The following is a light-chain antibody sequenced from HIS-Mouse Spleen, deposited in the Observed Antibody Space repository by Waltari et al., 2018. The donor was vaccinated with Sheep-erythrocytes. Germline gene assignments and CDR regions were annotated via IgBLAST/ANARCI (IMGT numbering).Light chain of an antibody. Sequence: SYELTQPPSVSVSPGQTARITCSGDALPKKYAYWYQQKSGQAPVPVIYEDNKRPSGIPWRFSGSSSGTLATLTISGAQVEDEADYYCYSTDSSGNHRVFGGGTKLTVL. V-gene: IGLV3-10*01. CDR1: ALPKKY. J-gene: IGLJ3*02. CDR2: EDN. CDR3: YSTDSSGNHRV.